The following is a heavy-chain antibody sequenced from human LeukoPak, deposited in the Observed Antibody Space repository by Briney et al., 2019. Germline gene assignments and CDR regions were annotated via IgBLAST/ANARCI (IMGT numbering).Heavy chain of an antibody. J-gene: IGHJ4*02. CDR1: GFTFSTYW. Sequence: GGSLRLSCAASGFTFSTYWMSWVRQTPGNGLELVATINQDGSEKYYVDSVKGRFTISRDNARNSLYLQINSLRAEDTAVFYCARDKEVGATLLDCWGQGTLVTVSS. CDR3: ARDKEVGATLLDC. V-gene: IGHV3-7*01. CDR2: INQDGSEK. D-gene: IGHD1-26*01.